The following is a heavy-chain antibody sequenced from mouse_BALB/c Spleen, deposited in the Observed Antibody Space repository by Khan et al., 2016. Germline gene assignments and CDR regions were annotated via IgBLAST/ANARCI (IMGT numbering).Heavy chain of an antibody. CDR1: EFTFSYYG. D-gene: IGHD3-2*01. CDR2: INSNGGST. CDR3: ARGRQLGLKYFDY. J-gene: IGHJ2*01. Sequence: EMELVESGGGLVQPGGSLKLSCAASEFTFSYYGMSWVRQTPDRRLELVATINSNGGSTYYPNSVKGRFTISRDNAKNTLYLQMRSLKSEDTAMYYCARGRQLGLKYFDYWGQGTTLTVSS. V-gene: IGHV5-6-3*01.